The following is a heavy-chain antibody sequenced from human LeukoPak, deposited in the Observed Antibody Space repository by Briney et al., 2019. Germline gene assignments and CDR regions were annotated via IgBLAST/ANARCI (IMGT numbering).Heavy chain of an antibody. CDR2: IKQDGSEK. CDR1: GFTFSSYG. CDR3: ARDSLTYDSSGYYWFYYYYMDV. Sequence: PGGSLRLSCAASGFTFSSYGMHWVRQAPGKGLEWVANIKQDGSEKYYVDSVKGRFTISRDNAKNSLYLQMNSLRAEDTAVYYCARDSLTYDSSGYYWFYYYYMDVWGKGTTVTVSS. J-gene: IGHJ6*03. D-gene: IGHD3-22*01. V-gene: IGHV3-7*01.